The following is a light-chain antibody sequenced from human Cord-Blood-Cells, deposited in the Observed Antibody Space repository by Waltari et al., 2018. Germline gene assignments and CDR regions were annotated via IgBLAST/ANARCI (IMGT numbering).Light chain of an antibody. CDR1: SSAVGAYNY. J-gene: IGLJ2*01. CDR3: SSYTSSSTPVV. V-gene: IGLV2-14*01. Sequence: QPALPQPASVSGSPGQSITIPCTGTSSAVGAYNYVSWYQQHPGKAPKLMIYDVSNRPSGVSNRFSGSKSGNTASLTISGLQAEDEADYYCSSYTSSSTPVVFGGGTKLTVL. CDR2: DVS.